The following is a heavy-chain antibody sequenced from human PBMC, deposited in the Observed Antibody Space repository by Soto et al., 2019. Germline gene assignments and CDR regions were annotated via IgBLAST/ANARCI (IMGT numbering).Heavy chain of an antibody. J-gene: IGHJ4*02. D-gene: IGHD6-13*01. V-gene: IGHV5-51*01. CDR2: IYPGDHET. CDR3: ARSPRSSPYFDY. CDR1: GYTFSNFW. Sequence: GESLKISCQCSGYTFSNFWIGWVRQLPGKGLEWMGIIYPGDHETRYSPSFHGKVTISADKSINTAYLQWNSLEASDTAFYFCARSPRSSPYFDYWGQGTLVTVSS.